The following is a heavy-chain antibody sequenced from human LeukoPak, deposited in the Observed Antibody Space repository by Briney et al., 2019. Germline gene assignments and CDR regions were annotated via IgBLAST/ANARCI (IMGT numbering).Heavy chain of an antibody. CDR1: GYSFTSYW. J-gene: IGHJ5*02. D-gene: IGHD2-21*02. V-gene: IGHV5-51*01. CDR2: IYPGDSDT. CDR3: ARQMVVTATPGWFDP. Sequence: GESLKISCKGSGYSFTSYWIGWVRQMPGKGLEWLGIIYPGDSDTRYSPSFQGQVTISADKSISTAYLQWSSLKASDTAMYYCARQMVVTATPGWFDPWGQGTLVTVSS.